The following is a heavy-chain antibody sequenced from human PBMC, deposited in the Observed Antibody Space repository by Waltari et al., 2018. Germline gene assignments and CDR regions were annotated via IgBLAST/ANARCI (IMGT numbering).Heavy chain of an antibody. J-gene: IGHJ4*02. D-gene: IGHD2-15*01. V-gene: IGHV4-4*02. CDR2: VRGSGKT. CDR3: ARGRGRGLYLDS. Sequence: QLQLQESGPRLVKPSGTLSLTCAVSADSMRDTFWWSWVRQPPGKGREWIGQVRGSGKTNYNPSFAGRVTISLDTSRNQISLRLTSAAAADTAVYYCARGRGRGLYLDSWGQGTLIAVSP. CDR1: ADSMRDTFW.